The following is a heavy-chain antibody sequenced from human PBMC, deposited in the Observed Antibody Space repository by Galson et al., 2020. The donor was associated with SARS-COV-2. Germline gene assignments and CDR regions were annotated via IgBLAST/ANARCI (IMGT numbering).Heavy chain of an antibody. V-gene: IGHV3-7*03. J-gene: IGHJ6*02. CDR3: ARDEYCSSTSCYYYGMDV. CDR1: GFTFSSYW. D-gene: IGHD2-2*01. CDR2: IKQDGSEK. Sequence: GGSLRLSCAASGFTFSSYWMSWVRQAPGKGLEWVANIKQDGSEKYYVDSVKGRFTISRDNAKNSLYLQMNSLRAEDTAVYYCARDEYCSSTSCYYYGMDVWGQGTTVTVSS.